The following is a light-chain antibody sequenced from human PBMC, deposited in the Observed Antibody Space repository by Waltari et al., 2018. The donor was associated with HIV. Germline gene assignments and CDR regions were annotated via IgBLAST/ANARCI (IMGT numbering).Light chain of an antibody. Sequence: DIVMTQSPLSLPATVGQPASISCRSGQSLVHRDGDTHLSWLQQRPGQPPRLLLYKISNRFSGVPDRFRGSGAGTDFTLHISRVEPEDVGVYYCMQGSEFPWTFGQGTTLEI. V-gene: IGKV2-24*01. CDR3: MQGSEFPWT. J-gene: IGKJ1*01. CDR2: KIS. CDR1: QSLVHRDGDTH.